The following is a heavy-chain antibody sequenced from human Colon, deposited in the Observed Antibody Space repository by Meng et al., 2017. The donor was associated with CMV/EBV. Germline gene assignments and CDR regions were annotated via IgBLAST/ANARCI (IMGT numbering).Heavy chain of an antibody. CDR3: ARGTGPPKYSNSYYGMDV. D-gene: IGHD5-12*01. J-gene: IGHJ6*02. Sequence: ALVKVSCKASGYTFTGYYMHWVRQAPGQGLEWMGWMKVNSGPAVSAQKFQGRVTMTRNTSISTVYMELSSLTSEDTAVYYCARGTGPPKYSNSYYGMDVWGQGTTVTVSS. CDR2: MKVNSGPA. CDR1: GYTFTGYY. V-gene: IGHV1-8*02.